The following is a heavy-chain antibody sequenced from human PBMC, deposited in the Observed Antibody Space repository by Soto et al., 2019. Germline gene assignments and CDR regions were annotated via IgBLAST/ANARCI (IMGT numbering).Heavy chain of an antibody. J-gene: IGHJ6*02. Sequence: EVRLVESGGGLVQPGGSLRLSCAASRSTFSSYWMSWVRQAPGKGLEWVANIKQDGSEKFYVDSVKGRFTISRDNAKNSLYLQMDSLRAEDTAVYYCARGIDDNASFGMDVWGQGTTVTVSS. CDR3: ARGIDDNASFGMDV. D-gene: IGHD1-1*01. CDR1: RSTFSSYW. V-gene: IGHV3-7*01. CDR2: IKQDGSEK.